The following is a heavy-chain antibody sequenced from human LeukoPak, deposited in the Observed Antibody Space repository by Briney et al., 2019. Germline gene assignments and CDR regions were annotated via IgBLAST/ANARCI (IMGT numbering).Heavy chain of an antibody. D-gene: IGHD6-13*01. CDR3: AKHPDPPYSSSWYFVR. CDR2: ISGSGGST. CDR1: GFTVSSNY. V-gene: IGHV3-23*01. Sequence: GGSLRLSCAASGFTVSSNYMSWVRQAPGKGLEWVSVISGSGGSTYYADSVKGRFTISRDNSKNTLYLQMNSLRAEDTAVYYCAKHPDPPYSSSWYFVRWGQGTLVTVSS. J-gene: IGHJ4*02.